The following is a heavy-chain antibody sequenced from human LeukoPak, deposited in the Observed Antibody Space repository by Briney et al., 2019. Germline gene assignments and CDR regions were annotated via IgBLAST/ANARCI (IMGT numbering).Heavy chain of an antibody. Sequence: SVKLSCKASGFTFASSAMQWVRQARGQRLEWIGWIVVGSGNTNYAQKFQERVTITRDMSTSTAYMELSSLRSEDTAVYYCAGSSGSYSNWFDPWGQGTLVTVSS. V-gene: IGHV1-58*02. CDR2: IVVGSGNT. CDR1: GFTFASSA. J-gene: IGHJ5*02. D-gene: IGHD1-26*01. CDR3: AGSSGSYSNWFDP.